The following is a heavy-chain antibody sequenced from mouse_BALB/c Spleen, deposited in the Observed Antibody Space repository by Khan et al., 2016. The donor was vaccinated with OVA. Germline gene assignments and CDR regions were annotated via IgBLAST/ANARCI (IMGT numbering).Heavy chain of an antibody. J-gene: IGHJ4*01. D-gene: IGHD2-10*01. Sequence: QMQLEESGPGLVAPSQSLSITCTISGFSLTNYGVHWVRQPPGKGLEWRVVIWSDGSTTYNSALKSRLTISKDNSKSQVFLKMNSFQTDDTAMYFCARQPYYHYNIMDYWGQGTSVTVSS. CDR3: ARQPYYHYNIMDY. V-gene: IGHV2-6-1*01. CDR2: IWSDGST. CDR1: GFSLTNYG.